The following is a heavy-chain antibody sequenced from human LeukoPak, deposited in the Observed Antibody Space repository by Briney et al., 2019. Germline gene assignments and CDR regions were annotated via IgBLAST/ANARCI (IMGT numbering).Heavy chain of an antibody. J-gene: IGHJ4*02. D-gene: IGHD3-10*01. CDR1: GFTFSSYA. CDR2: ISATGGST. Sequence: PGGSLRLSCAASGFTFSSYAMYWVRQAPGKWLEWVSGISATGGSTYYADSVKGRFTISGDNSKNTLYLQMNSLRAEDTAVYYCASSLVGVISPFDYWGQGTLVTVSS. CDR3: ASSLVGVISPFDY. V-gene: IGHV3-23*01.